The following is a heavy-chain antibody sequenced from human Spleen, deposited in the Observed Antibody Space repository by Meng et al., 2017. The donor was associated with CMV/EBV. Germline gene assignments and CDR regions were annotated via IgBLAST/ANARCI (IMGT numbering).Heavy chain of an antibody. J-gene: IGHJ6*02. CDR2: IYYSGST. Sequence: SETLSLTCTVSGGSISSYYWSWIRQHPGKGLEWIGYIYYSGSTYYNPSLKSRVTISVDTSKNQFSLKLSSVTAADTAVYYCARGTIVVVHGMDVWGQGTTVTVSS. D-gene: IGHD2-2*01. CDR3: ARGTIVVVHGMDV. V-gene: IGHV4-59*06. CDR1: GGSISSYY.